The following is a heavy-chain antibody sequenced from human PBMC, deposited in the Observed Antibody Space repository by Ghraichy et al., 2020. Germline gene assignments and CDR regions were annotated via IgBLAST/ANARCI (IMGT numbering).Heavy chain of an antibody. Sequence: SVKVSCKASGGTFSSYTISWVRQAPGQGLEWMGRIIPILGIANYAQKFQGRVTITADKSTSTAYMELSSLRSEDTAVYYCARETRYNWNGDYYYGMDVWGQGTTVTVSS. V-gene: IGHV1-69*04. CDR2: IIPILGIA. D-gene: IGHD1-20*01. J-gene: IGHJ6*02. CDR1: GGTFSSYT. CDR3: ARETRYNWNGDYYYGMDV.